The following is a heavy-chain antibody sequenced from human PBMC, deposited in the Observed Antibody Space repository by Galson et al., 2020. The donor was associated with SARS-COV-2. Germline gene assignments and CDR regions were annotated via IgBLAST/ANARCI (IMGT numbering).Heavy chain of an antibody. V-gene: IGHV3-74*01. CDR1: GFSISDYY. Sequence: WGSLTLSCAASGFSISDYYMHWVRQPPRKGLVLVSRINTYGNSTNYADSVRGRFTVSRDNAKNMLYLQMNSVRAEDTAVYYCVRHSSGDYWGQGTLVTVSS. D-gene: IGHD3-22*01. CDR2: INTYGNST. CDR3: VRHSSGDY. J-gene: IGHJ4*02.